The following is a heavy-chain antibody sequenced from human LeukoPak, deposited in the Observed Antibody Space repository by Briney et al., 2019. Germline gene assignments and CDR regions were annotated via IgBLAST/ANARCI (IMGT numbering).Heavy chain of an antibody. CDR2: IYHSGST. CDR3: ARGLHYYYGSGSYPY. J-gene: IGHJ4*02. D-gene: IGHD3-10*01. Sequence: PSETLSLTCTVSGGSISSSNWWSWVRQPPGKGLEWIGEIYHSGSTNYNPSLKSRVTISVDKSKNQFSLKLSSVTAADTAVYYCARGLHYYYGSGSYPYWGQGTLVTVSS. CDR1: GGSISSSNW. V-gene: IGHV4-4*02.